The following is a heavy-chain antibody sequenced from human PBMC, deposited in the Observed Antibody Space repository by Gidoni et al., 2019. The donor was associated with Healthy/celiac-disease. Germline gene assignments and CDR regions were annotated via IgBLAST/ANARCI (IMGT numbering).Heavy chain of an antibody. V-gene: IGHV4-34*01. D-gene: IGHD4-17*01. CDR1: GGSFSGYY. Sequence: QVQLQQRGAGLLKPSETLSLTCAVYGGSFSGYYWRWTRPPPGKGLGWLGAINHSGSTNDHPSLKSRVTISVDTSKNQSSLKLSSVTAADTAVYYCARVPGARRTTVTLKGIRNWYFDLWGRGTLVTVSS. J-gene: IGHJ2*01. CDR2: INHSGST. CDR3: ARVPGARRTTVTLKGIRNWYFDL.